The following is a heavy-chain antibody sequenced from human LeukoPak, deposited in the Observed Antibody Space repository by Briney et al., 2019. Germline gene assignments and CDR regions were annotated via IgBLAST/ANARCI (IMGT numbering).Heavy chain of an antibody. CDR3: ARDPTTVTKGLDI. D-gene: IGHD4-17*01. CDR2: IDDSGNT. CDR1: GDSMRSYY. J-gene: IGHJ3*02. Sequence: SETLSLTYIVSGDSMRSYYWSWIRQFPGKGLEWIGYIDDSGNTNYNPSLKSRVTISRDTSKNQFSLNLNSVTAADTAVYFCARDPTTVTKGLDIWGQGTMVTVSS. V-gene: IGHV4-59*01.